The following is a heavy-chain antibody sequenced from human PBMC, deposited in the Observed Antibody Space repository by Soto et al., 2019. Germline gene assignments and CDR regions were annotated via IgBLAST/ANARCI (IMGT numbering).Heavy chain of an antibody. Sequence: PSETLSLTCTVSGGSISSSSYYWGWIRQPPGKGLEWIGSIYYSGSTYYNPSLKSRVTISVDTSKNQFSLKLSSVTAADTAVYYCARQQASSSPSDYWGQETLVTVSS. J-gene: IGHJ4*02. V-gene: IGHV4-39*01. CDR3: ARQQASSSPSDY. CDR1: GGSISSSSYY. D-gene: IGHD6-13*01. CDR2: IYYSGST.